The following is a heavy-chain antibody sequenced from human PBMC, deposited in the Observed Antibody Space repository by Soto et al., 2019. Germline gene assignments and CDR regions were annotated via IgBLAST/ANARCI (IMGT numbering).Heavy chain of an antibody. CDR3: ESSGGASRTRYYFDY. CDR2: IIPIFGTA. D-gene: IGHD3-10*01. CDR1: GGTFSSYA. J-gene: IGHJ4*02. V-gene: IGHV1-69*01. Sequence: SVKVSFKASGGTFSSYAISWVRQAPGQGLEWMGGIIPIFGTANYAQKFQGRVTITADESTSTAYMELSSLRSEDTAVYYCESSGGASRTRYYFDYWGQGTLVTVSS.